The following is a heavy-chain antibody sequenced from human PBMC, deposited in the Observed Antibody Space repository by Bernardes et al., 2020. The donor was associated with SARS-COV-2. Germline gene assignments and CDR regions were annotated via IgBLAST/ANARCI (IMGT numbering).Heavy chain of an antibody. CDR2: IYYSGST. D-gene: IGHD4-17*01. J-gene: IGHJ6*02. Sequence: SETLSLTCTVSGGSISSYYWSWIRQPPGKGLEWIGYIYYSGSTNYNPSLKSRVTISVDTSKNQFSLKLSSVTAADTAVYYCARCGPVSPIYYYYYGMDVWGQGTTVTVSS. CDR1: GGSISSYY. V-gene: IGHV4-59*01. CDR3: ARCGPVSPIYYYYYGMDV.